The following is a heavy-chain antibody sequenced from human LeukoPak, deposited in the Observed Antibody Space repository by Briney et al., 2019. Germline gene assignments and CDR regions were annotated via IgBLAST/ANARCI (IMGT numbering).Heavy chain of an antibody. CDR2: IYPDDSDT. V-gene: IGHV5-51*01. D-gene: IGHD2-2*01. CDR1: GYSFTSYW. CDR3: ARIEGYCSSTSCTFFDY. J-gene: IGHJ4*02. Sequence: GESLKISCKGSGYSFTSYWIGWVRQMPGKGLEWMGIIYPDDSDTRYSPSFQGQVTISADKSISTAYLQWSSLKASDTAMYYCARIEGYCSSTSCTFFDYWGQGTLVTVSS.